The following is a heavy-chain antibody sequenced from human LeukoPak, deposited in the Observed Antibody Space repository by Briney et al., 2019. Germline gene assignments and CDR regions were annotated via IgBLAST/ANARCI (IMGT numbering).Heavy chain of an antibody. CDR3: AHSRTYYYDSSGTAFDY. V-gene: IGHV2-5*01. CDR1: GFSLSTSGVG. J-gene: IGHJ4*02. CDR2: IYWNDDK. Sequence: SGPTLVNPTQTLTLTCTFSGFSLSTSGVGVGWIRQPPGKALEWLALIYWNDDKRYSPSLKSRLTITKDTSKNQVVLTMTNMDPVDTATYYCAHSRTYYYDSSGTAFDYWGQGTLVTVSS. D-gene: IGHD3-22*01.